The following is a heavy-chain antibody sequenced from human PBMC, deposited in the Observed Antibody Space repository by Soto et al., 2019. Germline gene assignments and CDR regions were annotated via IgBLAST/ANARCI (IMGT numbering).Heavy chain of an antibody. CDR3: ARGSWDDVTGHYYMDV. V-gene: IGHV6-1*01. J-gene: IGHJ6*03. D-gene: IGHD1-1*01. Sequence: SQTLSLTCDISGDSVSSNSSAWNWIRQTPSRGLEWLGRTYYRSKWYINYAVSVKSRITVNPDTSKNQFSLQLNSVTPEDTAVYYCARGSWDDVTGHYYMDVWGQGTTVTVS. CDR2: TYYRSKWYI. CDR1: GDSVSSNSSA.